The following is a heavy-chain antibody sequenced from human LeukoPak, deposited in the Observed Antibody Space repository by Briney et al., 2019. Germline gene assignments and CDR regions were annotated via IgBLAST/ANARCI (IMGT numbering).Heavy chain of an antibody. CDR2: IKQDGSEK. D-gene: IGHD3-16*01. J-gene: IGHJ4*02. V-gene: IGHV3-7*01. CDR3: ARDGFWGPFDY. Sequence: GGSLRLSCAASGFTFSSYWMSWVRQAPGKGLEWVANIKQDGSEKYYVDSVKGQFTISRDNAKNSLYLQMDSLRAEDTAVYYCARDGFWGPFDYWGQGTLVTVSS. CDR1: GFTFSSYW.